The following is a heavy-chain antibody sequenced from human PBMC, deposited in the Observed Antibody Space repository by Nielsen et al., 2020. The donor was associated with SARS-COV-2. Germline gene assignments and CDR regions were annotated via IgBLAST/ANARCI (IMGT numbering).Heavy chain of an antibody. J-gene: IGHJ4*02. Sequence: GESLKISCAASVFTFSSYSLNWVRQAPGKGLEWVSGIIGSGGRTHYADSVEGRFTISRDNSKNTLYLQMNSLRAEDTAVYYCAKAFRSSDWVRAATDFWGQGTLVTVSS. D-gene: IGHD6-25*01. V-gene: IGHV3-23*01. CDR2: IIGSGGRT. CDR3: AKAFRSSDWVRAATDF. CDR1: VFTFSSYS.